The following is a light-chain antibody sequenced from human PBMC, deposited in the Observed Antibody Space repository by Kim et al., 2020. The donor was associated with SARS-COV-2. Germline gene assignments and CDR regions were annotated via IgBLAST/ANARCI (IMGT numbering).Light chain of an antibody. V-gene: IGLV3-19*01. CDR3: QSRGSSGNVV. J-gene: IGLJ2*01. CDR1: SLRIYY. CDR2: GKN. Sequence: SSELTQDLAVSVALGQTVMITCQGDSLRIYYASWYQQKPGQAPILVIYGKNNRPSGIPDRFSASSSGNTASLTITGAQAEDEAEYFCQSRGSSGNVVFGGGTQLTVL.